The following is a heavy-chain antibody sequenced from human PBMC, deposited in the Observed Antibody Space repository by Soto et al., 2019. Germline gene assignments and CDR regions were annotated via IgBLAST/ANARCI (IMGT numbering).Heavy chain of an antibody. CDR2: IYFTGNA. CDR3: AGQTFTIAAASYGRSNWFDP. V-gene: IGHV4-39*01. Sequence: SETLSLTCIVSGGSINRSSYFWGWVRQPPGKGLEWLGTIYFTGNAYYTPSLKSRLTMSIDTSKNEFSLRLNSVTAADTTVYYCAGQTFTIAAASYGRSNWFDPWGPGTLVTVSS. J-gene: IGHJ5*02. CDR1: GGSINRSSYF. D-gene: IGHD6-25*01.